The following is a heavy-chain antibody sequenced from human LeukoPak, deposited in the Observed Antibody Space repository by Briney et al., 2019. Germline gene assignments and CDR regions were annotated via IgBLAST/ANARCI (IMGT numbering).Heavy chain of an antibody. CDR3: ARYFWSGYSYRNWFDP. D-gene: IGHD3-3*01. J-gene: IGHJ5*02. Sequence: SETLSLTCAVYGGSFSGYYWSWIRQPPGKRLEWIGEINHSGSTNYNPSLKSRVTISVDTSKNQFSLKLSSVTAADTAVYYCARYFWSGYSYRNWFDPWGQGTLVTVSS. CDR2: INHSGST. V-gene: IGHV4-34*01. CDR1: GGSFSGYY.